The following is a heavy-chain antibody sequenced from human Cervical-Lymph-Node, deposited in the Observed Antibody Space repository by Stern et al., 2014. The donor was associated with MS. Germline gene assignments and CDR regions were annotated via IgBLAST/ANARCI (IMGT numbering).Heavy chain of an antibody. CDR1: GYSITIYY. CDR2: IYPYDSVT. V-gene: IGHV5-51*01. CDR3: ARHVQGFDY. Sequence: EVHLEDSGAEVKKPGEALKISCKLSGYSITIYYIGCVRQMPGKGLECSGVIYPYDSVTTYSPSFQGQVTISADKSIATAFLQWSSLRASDTAMYYCARHVQGFDYWGQGTLVTVSS. J-gene: IGHJ4*02.